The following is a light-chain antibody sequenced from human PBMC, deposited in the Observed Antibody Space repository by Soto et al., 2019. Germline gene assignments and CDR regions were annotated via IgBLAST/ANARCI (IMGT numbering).Light chain of an antibody. CDR1: QSVSRY. CDR3: QQYGSSPWT. J-gene: IGKJ1*01. CDR2: GAS. Sequence: EIVLTQSPGTLSLSPGERATLSCRASQSVSRYLAWYQQKPGQAPRLLIYGASSRAPGIPDRFSGRGSGTAFTLTISRLEPEDFAVDYCQQYGSSPWTFGQGTKVEIK. V-gene: IGKV3-20*01.